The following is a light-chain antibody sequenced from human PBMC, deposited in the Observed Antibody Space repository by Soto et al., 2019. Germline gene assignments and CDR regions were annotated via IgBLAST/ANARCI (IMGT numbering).Light chain of an antibody. Sequence: IQMTQSPSSLSASVGDRVTITCRASQAIRNDLAWYQQKPGRAPKRLIYGSSSLQSGVPSRFSGSGSGTEFTLTISSLQPEDFATYYCLQHNVFPRTFGQGTKVEIK. CDR2: GSS. V-gene: IGKV1-17*01. CDR3: LQHNVFPRT. CDR1: QAIRND. J-gene: IGKJ1*01.